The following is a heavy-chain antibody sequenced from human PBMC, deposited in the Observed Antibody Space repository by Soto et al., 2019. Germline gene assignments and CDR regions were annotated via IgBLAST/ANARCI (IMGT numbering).Heavy chain of an antibody. J-gene: IGHJ4*02. V-gene: IGHV5-51*01. Sequence: GESLKISCKGSGYSFTSYWIGWVRQMPGKGLEWMGIIYPGDSDTRYSPSFQGQVTISADKSISTAYLQWSSLKASDTAMYYCARGSSGIVVPAARGYYFDYWGQGTLVTVSS. CDR1: GYSFTSYW. CDR3: ARGSSGIVVPAARGYYFDY. CDR2: IYPGDSDT. D-gene: IGHD2-2*01.